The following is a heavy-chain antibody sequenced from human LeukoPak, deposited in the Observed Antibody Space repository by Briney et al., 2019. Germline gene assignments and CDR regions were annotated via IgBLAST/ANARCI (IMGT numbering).Heavy chain of an antibody. CDR3: ASSGSYRNDAFDI. D-gene: IGHD1-26*01. Sequence: SETLSLTCTVSGGSISSYYWSWIRQPPGKGLEWIGYIYYSGSTNYNPSLKSRVTISADTSKNQFSLKLSSVTAADTAVYYCASSGSYRNDAFDIWGQGTMVTVSS. CDR1: GGSISSYY. V-gene: IGHV4-59*01. J-gene: IGHJ3*02. CDR2: IYYSGST.